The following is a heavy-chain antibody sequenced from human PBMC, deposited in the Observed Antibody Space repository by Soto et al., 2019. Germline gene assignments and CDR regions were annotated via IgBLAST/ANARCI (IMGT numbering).Heavy chain of an antibody. CDR1: GYTFTGYY. V-gene: IGHV1-2*02. D-gene: IGHD3-16*02. J-gene: IGHJ4*02. CDR3: ARGLHDYVWGSYRLTEYYFDY. CDR2: INPNSGGT. Sequence: QVQLVQSGAEVKKPGASVKVSCKASGYTFTGYYMHWVRQAPGQGLEWMGWINPNSGGTNNAQKFQGRVTMTRDTSISTAYMELSRLRSDDTAVYYCARGLHDYVWGSYRLTEYYFDYWGQGTLVTVSS.